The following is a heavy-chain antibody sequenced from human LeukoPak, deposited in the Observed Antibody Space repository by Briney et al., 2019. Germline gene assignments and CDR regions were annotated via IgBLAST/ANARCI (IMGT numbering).Heavy chain of an antibody. D-gene: IGHD3-10*01. CDR3: ARSTMVRGMGLFDY. Sequence: PSETLSLTCTVSGGSISSSSYYWGWIRQPPGKGLEWIGSIYYSGSTYYNPSLKSRVTISVDTSKNQFSLKLSSVTAADMAVYYCARSTMVRGMGLFDYWGQGTLVTVSS. V-gene: IGHV4-39*01. J-gene: IGHJ4*02. CDR2: IYYSGST. CDR1: GGSISSSSYY.